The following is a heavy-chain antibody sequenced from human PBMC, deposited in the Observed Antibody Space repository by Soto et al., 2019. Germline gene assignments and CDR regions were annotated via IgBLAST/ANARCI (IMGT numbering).Heavy chain of an antibody. Sequence: PSQTLSLTCAISGESVSSNSAAWNWIRQSPSRGLEWLGRTYYRSKWYNDYAVSVKSRITINPDTSKNQFSLQLNSVTPEDTAVYYCARSSSWQDYYYYYGMDVWGQGTTVTVSS. D-gene: IGHD6-13*01. V-gene: IGHV6-1*01. CDR3: ARSSSWQDYYYYYGMDV. J-gene: IGHJ6*02. CDR2: TYYRSKWYN. CDR1: GESVSSNSAA.